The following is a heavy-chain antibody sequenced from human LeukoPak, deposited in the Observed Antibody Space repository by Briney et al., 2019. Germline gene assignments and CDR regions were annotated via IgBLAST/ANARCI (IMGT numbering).Heavy chain of an antibody. CDR1: GFTFSSYA. D-gene: IGHD2-8*01. J-gene: IGHJ2*01. CDR3: AKNGVNYWYFDL. Sequence: GSLRLSCAASGFTFSSYAMSWVRQAPGKGLEWVSGISSSGGGTYNADSVKGRFTISRDNSKNTLYLQMNSLRAEDTAVYYCAKNGVNYWYFDLWGRGTLVTVSS. V-gene: IGHV3-23*01. CDR2: ISSSGGGT.